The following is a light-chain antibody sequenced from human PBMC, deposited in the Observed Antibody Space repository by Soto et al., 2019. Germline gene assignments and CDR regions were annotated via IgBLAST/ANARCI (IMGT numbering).Light chain of an antibody. CDR2: EVS. CDR1: SSDVGDYNY. CDR3: SSYTSSSTVV. V-gene: IGLV2-14*01. Sequence: QSALTQPASVSGSPGQSITISCTGTSSDVGDYNYVSWYQQHPGKAPKLMIYEVSNRPSGVSNRFSGSKSGNTASLTISGLQAEHEADYYCSSYTSSSTVVFGGGTKLTVL. J-gene: IGLJ2*01.